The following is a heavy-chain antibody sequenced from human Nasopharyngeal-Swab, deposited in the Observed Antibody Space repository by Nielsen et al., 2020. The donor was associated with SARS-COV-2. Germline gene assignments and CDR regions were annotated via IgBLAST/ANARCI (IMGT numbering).Heavy chain of an antibody. J-gene: IGHJ6*02. CDR2: INSNSGRT. CDR3: ARRPYGYYYGMDV. D-gene: IGHD3-10*01. V-gene: IGHV1-46*01. CDR1: GSTFTSHY. Sequence: ASVKVSCKGTGSTFTSHYMHWVRQAPGQGLECMGIINSNSGRTTYAQKFLGRVTMTRDTSTSTVYMELSSLRSEDTAVYYCARRPYGYYYGMDVWGQGTTVTVSS.